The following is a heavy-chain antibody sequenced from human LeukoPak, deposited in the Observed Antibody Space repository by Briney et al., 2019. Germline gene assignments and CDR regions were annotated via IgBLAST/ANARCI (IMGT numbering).Heavy chain of an antibody. D-gene: IGHD3-10*01. CDR2: ISSGGNYI. CDR3: ARDLYYFGSGSYVPGLPDY. V-gene: IGHV3-48*03. J-gene: IGHJ4*02. CDR1: GFTFSSYE. Sequence: PGGSLRLSCAASGFTFSSYEMNWVRQAPGMGLEWVSYISSGGNYIYYADSVKGRFTISRDNAKNSLYLQMNSLGAEDTAVYYCARDLYYFGSGSYVPGLPDYWGQGTLVTVSS.